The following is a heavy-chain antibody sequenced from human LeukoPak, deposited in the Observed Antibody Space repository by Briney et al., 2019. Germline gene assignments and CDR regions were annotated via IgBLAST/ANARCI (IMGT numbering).Heavy chain of an antibody. CDR3: AKKEGGFDH. V-gene: IGHV3-21*04. J-gene: IGHJ4*02. CDR2: IRFTGSYI. D-gene: IGHD1-26*01. CDR1: GFTFSSYS. Sequence: GGSLRLSCAASGFTFSSYSMNWVRQAPGRGLEWVSSIRFTGSYIYYADSVKGRFTISRDDSKNTLYLQMNSLRADDTAVYYCAKKEGGFDHWGQGALVTVSS.